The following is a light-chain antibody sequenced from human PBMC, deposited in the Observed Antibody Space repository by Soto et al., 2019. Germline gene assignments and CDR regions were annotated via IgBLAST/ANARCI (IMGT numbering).Light chain of an antibody. J-gene: IGLJ3*02. Sequence: QSVLTQPASVSGSPGQSITFSCTGSSDDIGNFNLVSWYQQYPGKAPKLILYEVNTRPLGVSDRFSGSKSGNTASLTISGLQAEDEADYHCCSYAGSRWVFGGGTKVTVL. CDR1: SDDIGNFNL. CDR2: EVN. CDR3: CSYAGSRWV. V-gene: IGLV2-23*02.